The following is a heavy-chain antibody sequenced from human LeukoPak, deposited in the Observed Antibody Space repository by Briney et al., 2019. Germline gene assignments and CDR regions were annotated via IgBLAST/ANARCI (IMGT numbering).Heavy chain of an antibody. V-gene: IGHV3-49*04. J-gene: IGHJ4*02. CDR1: GFXFGDYA. CDR2: IRSKAYGGAT. Sequence: PGGSLRLSCTASGFXFGDYAISWVRQAPGKGLEWVGFIRSKAYGGATEYAASVKGRFTISRDDSKSIAYLQMNSLKTEDTAVYYCTRRWGIDYWGQGTLVTVSS. D-gene: IGHD7-27*01. CDR3: TRRWGIDY.